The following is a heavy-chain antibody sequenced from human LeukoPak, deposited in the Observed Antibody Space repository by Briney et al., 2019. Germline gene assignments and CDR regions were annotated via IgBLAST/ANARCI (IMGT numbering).Heavy chain of an antibody. CDR1: GGSISSGDYY. D-gene: IGHD3-10*01. CDR2: IYYSGST. Sequence: SETLSLTCTVSGGSISSGDYYWSWIRQPPGKGLEWIGYIYYSGSTYYNPSLKSRVTISVDTSKNQFSLKLSSVTAADTAVYYCARVAGGELNFDYWGQGTLVTVSS. V-gene: IGHV4-30-4*01. CDR3: ARVAGGELNFDY. J-gene: IGHJ4*02.